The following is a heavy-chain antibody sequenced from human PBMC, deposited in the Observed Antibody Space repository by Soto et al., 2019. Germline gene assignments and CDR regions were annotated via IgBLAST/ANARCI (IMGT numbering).Heavy chain of an antibody. CDR3: TRGSAAPLSILYFDT. J-gene: IGHJ4*02. Sequence: SETLSLTCAVSGASMTTGGFSWTWVRQPPGGGLEWIGHVYHRAITQYNPSLKGRVSISVDTSRSLFSLRLTSLTAADTAVYFCTRGSAAPLSILYFDTWGQGTTVTVSS. CDR2: VYHRAIT. D-gene: IGHD6-13*01. CDR1: GASMTTGGFS. V-gene: IGHV4-30-2*01.